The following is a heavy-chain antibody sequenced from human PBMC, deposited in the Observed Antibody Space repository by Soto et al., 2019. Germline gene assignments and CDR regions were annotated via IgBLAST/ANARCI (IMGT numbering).Heavy chain of an antibody. D-gene: IGHD3-10*01. J-gene: IGHJ6*03. CDR2: TYYKSKWSY. CDR3: ARGPWDAVRGHYYMDV. Sequence: QVPLQQSSPGLVKPSQALSLTCDISGDSVSSNSAGWNWIRQTPSRGLEWLGRTYYKSKWSYTYAASVKRRITASPDTSNNQFSLQLTSGTPEDTAVYYCARGPWDAVRGHYYMDVGDKGTTVTVSS. V-gene: IGHV6-1*01. CDR1: GDSVSSNSAG.